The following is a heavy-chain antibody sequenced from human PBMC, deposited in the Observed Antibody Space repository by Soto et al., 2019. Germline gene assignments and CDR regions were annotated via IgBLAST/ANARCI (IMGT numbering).Heavy chain of an antibody. D-gene: IGHD3-10*01. V-gene: IGHV1-69*13. CDR1: GGTFSSYA. Sequence: ASVKVSCKASGGTFSSYAISWVRQAPGQGLEWMGGIIPIFGTANYAQKFQGRVTITADESTSTAYMELSSLRSEDTAVYYCARDLLITMVRGVTVEFDYWGQGTLVTVSS. J-gene: IGHJ4*02. CDR2: IIPIFGTA. CDR3: ARDLLITMVRGVTVEFDY.